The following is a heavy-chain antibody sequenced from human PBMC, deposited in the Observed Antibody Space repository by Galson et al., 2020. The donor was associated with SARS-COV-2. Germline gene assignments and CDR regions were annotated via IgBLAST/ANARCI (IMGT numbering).Heavy chain of an antibody. V-gene: IGHV3-30*18. J-gene: IGHJ4*01. CDR2: ISHDGSDE. CDR1: GFSLRTYG. D-gene: IGHD6-13*01. Sequence: GGSLRLSCAASGFSLRTYGMHWVRQAPGKGLEWVAFISHDGSDEYYRDSVRGRFTISRDTSNNTLFLQMNRLRADDTAVYYCAKDKGYSSSWYYFDHWGQGTLVAVSS. CDR3: AKDKGYSSSWYYFDH.